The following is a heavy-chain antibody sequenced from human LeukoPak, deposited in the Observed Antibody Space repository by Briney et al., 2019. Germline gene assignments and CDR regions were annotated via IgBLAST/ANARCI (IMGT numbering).Heavy chain of an antibody. D-gene: IGHD2-15*01. J-gene: IGHJ3*02. V-gene: IGHV1-69*13. CDR3: ARDLTDIVVVVAATSDAFDI. CDR2: IIPIFGTA. CDR1: GYTFTSYY. Sequence: SVKVSCKASGYTFTSYYMHWVRQAPGQGLEWMGGIIPIFGTANYAQKFQGRVTITADESTSTAYMELSSLRSEDTAVYYCARDLTDIVVVVAATSDAFDIWGQGTMVTVSS.